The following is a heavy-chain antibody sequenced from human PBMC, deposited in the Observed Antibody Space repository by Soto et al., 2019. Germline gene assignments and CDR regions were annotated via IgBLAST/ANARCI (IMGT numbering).Heavy chain of an antibody. CDR3: ARLGEFTIFGVVTVTNWFDP. V-gene: IGHV4-34*01. CDR2: INHSGSI. D-gene: IGHD3-3*01. CDR1: GGSFSGYY. Sequence: QVQLQQWGAGLLKPSETLSLTCAVYGGSFSGYYWSWIRQPPGKGLEWIGEINHSGSINYNPSLKSRVTMSVDTSKNQFSLKLISVTAAATAVYYCARLGEFTIFGVVTVTNWFDPWGQGTLVTVSS. J-gene: IGHJ5*02.